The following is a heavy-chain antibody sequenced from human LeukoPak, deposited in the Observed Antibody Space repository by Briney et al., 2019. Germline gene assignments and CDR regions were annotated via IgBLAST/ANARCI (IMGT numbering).Heavy chain of an antibody. CDR3: GRDPRLGIRGYTYGYIDH. V-gene: IGHV7-4-1*02. J-gene: IGHJ4*02. CDR1: GYTFTNNA. Sequence: ASVKVSCKTSGYTFTNNAMNWVRQAPGQGLEWMGWINTNTGNPTYAQGFFTGRYVFSLDTSASTAYLQINGLKADDTAVYYCGRDPRLGIRGYTYGYIDHWGQGTLLTVAS. CDR2: INTNTGNP. D-gene: IGHD5-18*01.